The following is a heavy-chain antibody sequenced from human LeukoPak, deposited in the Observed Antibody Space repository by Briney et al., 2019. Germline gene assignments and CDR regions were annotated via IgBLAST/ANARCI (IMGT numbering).Heavy chain of an antibody. CDR2: ISADNGNT. J-gene: IGHJ4*02. V-gene: IGHV1-18*01. Sequence: ASGKFSCKASGYPFTSYGISWVRPAPGQGLEWMGWISADNGNTNYARKLQGKVTMTTDTSTSTAYMELRSLRSDDTAVYYCARDPVAAAGTGGDYWGQGTLVTVSS. CDR3: ARDPVAAAGTGGDY. CDR1: GYPFTSYG. D-gene: IGHD6-13*01.